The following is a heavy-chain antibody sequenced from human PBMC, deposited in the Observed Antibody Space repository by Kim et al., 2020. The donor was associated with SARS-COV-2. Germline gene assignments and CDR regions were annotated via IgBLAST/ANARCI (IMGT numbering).Heavy chain of an antibody. CDR3: ARNVSDSFYAKAFDY. Sequence: SETLSLTCSVSGASISGSNDYWAWIRQPPGKGLEWIGSVYYSGSTTYNPSLKSRLTISVDTSKNQFSLKLNSATAADTAVYFCARNVSDSFYAKAFDYWG. J-gene: IGHJ4*01. D-gene: IGHD2-21*02. CDR2: VYYSGST. V-gene: IGHV4-39*01. CDR1: GASISGSNDY.